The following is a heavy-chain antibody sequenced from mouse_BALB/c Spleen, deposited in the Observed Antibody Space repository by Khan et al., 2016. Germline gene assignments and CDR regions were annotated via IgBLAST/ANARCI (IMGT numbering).Heavy chain of an antibody. CDR1: GYAFTNYL. D-gene: IGHD2-5*01. CDR3: ARYDSNYYAMDY. Sequence: LEESGAELVRPGTSVKVSCKASGYAFTNYLIEWVKQRPGQGLEWIGVINPGSGGTNYNEKFKGKATLTADKSSSTAYMQLSSLTSADSAVYFCARYDSNYYAMDYWGQGTSVTVSS. CDR2: INPGSGGT. J-gene: IGHJ4*01. V-gene: IGHV1-54*01.